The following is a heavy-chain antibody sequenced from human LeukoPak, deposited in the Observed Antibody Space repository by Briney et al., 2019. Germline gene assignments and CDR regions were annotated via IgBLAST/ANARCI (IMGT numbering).Heavy chain of an antibody. CDR1: GFTFSSYA. CDR3: ARVLEATSGLSVDY. CDR2: ISSNGAIT. V-gene: IGHV3-64*01. D-gene: IGHD1-26*01. J-gene: IGHJ4*02. Sequence: GGSLRLSCAASGFTFSSYAMHWVRQAPGKGLEYVSAISSNGAITYYANSVRGRFTISRDNSKNTLYLQMGSLRADDMAVYYCARVLEATSGLSVDYWGQGTLVTVSS.